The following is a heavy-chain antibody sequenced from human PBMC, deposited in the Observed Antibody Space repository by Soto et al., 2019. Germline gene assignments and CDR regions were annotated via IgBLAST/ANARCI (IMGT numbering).Heavy chain of an antibody. CDR3: ARGYGVATITVYFDY. V-gene: IGHV4-31*03. CDR1: GGSISSGGYY. Sequence: PSETLSLTCTVSGGSISSGGYYWSWIRQHPGKGLEWIGYIYYSGSTYYNPSLKSRVTISVDTSKNQFSLKLSSVTAADTAVYYCARGYGVATITVYFDYWGQGTLVTVSS. CDR2: IYYSGST. J-gene: IGHJ4*02. D-gene: IGHD5-12*01.